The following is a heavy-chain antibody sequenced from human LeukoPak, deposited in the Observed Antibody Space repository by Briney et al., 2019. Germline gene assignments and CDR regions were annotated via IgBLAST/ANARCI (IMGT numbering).Heavy chain of an antibody. Sequence: ASVKVSCKASGGTFSSYAISWVRQAPGQGLEWMGGIIPTLGTANYAQKFQGRVTITADESTSTAYMELSSLRSEDTAVYYCARALGAPDQLLGTHYYGMDVWGKGTTVTVSS. CDR1: GGTFSSYA. V-gene: IGHV1-69*01. CDR2: IIPTLGTA. CDR3: ARALGAPDQLLGTHYYGMDV. J-gene: IGHJ6*04. D-gene: IGHD2-2*01.